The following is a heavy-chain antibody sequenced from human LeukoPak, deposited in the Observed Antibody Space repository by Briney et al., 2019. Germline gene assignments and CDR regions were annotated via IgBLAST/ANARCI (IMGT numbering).Heavy chain of an antibody. V-gene: IGHV4-39*01. CDR1: GGSISSSSYY. D-gene: IGHD6-13*01. CDR3: ARHSQQLVLFDY. CDR2: IYYSGST. J-gene: IGHJ4*02. Sequence: PSETLSLTCTVSGGSISSSSYYWGWIRQPPGKGLEWIGSIYYSGSTYYNSSLKSRVTISVDTSKNQFSLKLSSVTAADTAVYYCARHSQQLVLFDYWGQGTLVTVSS.